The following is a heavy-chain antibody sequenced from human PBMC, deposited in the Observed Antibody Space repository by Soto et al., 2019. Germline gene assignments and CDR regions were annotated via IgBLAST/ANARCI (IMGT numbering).Heavy chain of an antibody. Sequence: EVQLLESGGGLVQPGGSLRLSCAASGFTFSSYAMSWVRQAPGKGLEWVSAISGSGGSTYYADSVKGRFTISRANSKNTLYLQMNSLRAEDTAVYYCAKCWQPNQFYDYYCMDVWGKGTTVTVSS. CDR1: GFTFSSYA. D-gene: IGHD2-8*01. V-gene: IGHV3-23*01. J-gene: IGHJ6*03. CDR3: AKCWQPNQFYDYYCMDV. CDR2: ISGSGGST.